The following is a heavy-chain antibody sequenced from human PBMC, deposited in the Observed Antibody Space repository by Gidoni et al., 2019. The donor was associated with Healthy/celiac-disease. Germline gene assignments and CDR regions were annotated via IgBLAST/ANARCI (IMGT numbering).Heavy chain of an antibody. CDR2: IYYSGST. Sequence: QLQLQESGPGLVKPSETLSLTCTVSGGSISSSSYYWGWIRQPPGKGLEWIGSIYYSGSTYYNPSLKSRVTISVDTSKNQFSLKLSSVTAADTAVYYCARPLGYDSSGHAFDIWGQGTMVTVSS. D-gene: IGHD3-22*01. CDR1: GGSISSSSYY. CDR3: ARPLGYDSSGHAFDI. V-gene: IGHV4-39*01. J-gene: IGHJ3*02.